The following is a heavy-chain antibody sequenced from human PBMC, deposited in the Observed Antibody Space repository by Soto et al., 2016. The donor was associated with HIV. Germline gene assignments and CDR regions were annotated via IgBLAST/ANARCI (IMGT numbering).Heavy chain of an antibody. CDR3: AGDPGRDDYIRWFDF. J-gene: IGHJ5*01. D-gene: IGHD4-4*01. CDR1: RFTFSNYS. CDR2: ITSSGTYI. Sequence: EVQLVESGGGLVKPGGSLRLSCAASRFTFSNYSMNWVRQAPGKGLEWVSSITSSGTYIYYADSVKGRFTISRDNAKNSLSLQINSLRAEDTAVYYCAGDPGRDDYIRWFDFWGQGTLVTVSS. V-gene: IGHV3-21*01.